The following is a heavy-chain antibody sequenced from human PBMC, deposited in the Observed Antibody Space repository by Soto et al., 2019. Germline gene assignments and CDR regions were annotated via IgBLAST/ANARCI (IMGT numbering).Heavy chain of an antibody. D-gene: IGHD1-1*01. CDR2: IKQDGSEK. CDR1: GFTFRSYW. J-gene: IGHJ6*02. Sequence: PGGSLRLSCAASGFTFRSYWMSWVRQAPGMGLEWVAIIKQDGSEKYYVDSVKGRFTISRDNSKNTLYLQMNSLRAEDTAVYYCAREIWKPNYYYYYGMDVWGQGTTVTVSS. CDR3: AREIWKPNYYYYYGMDV. V-gene: IGHV3-7*01.